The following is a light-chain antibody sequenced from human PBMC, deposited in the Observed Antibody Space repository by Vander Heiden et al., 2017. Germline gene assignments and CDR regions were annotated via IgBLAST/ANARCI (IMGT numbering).Light chain of an antibody. CDR2: KDS. J-gene: IGLJ1*01. V-gene: IGLV3-25*03. Sequence: SYELPQPPSVSVSPGPTARIACSGDALPKQYAYWYQQKPGQAPVLLIYKDSERPSGIPERFSGSSSGTTVTLTISGVQAEDEADYYCQSADSSGTYGVFGTGTKVTVL. CDR3: QSADSSGTYGV. CDR1: ALPKQY.